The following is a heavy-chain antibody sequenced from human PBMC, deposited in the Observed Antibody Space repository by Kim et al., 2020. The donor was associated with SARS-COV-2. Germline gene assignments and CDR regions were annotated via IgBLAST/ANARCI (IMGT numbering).Heavy chain of an antibody. CDR2: IYSGGGNT. CDR3: AKDRLGHCGTDCYPDY. D-gene: IGHD2-21*02. CDR1: GFTFSSYA. J-gene: IGHJ4*02. Sequence: GGSLRLSCAASGFTFSSYAMSWVRQAPGKGLEWVSLIYSGGGNTYYADSVKGRFTISRDNSKNTLYLQMNSLRAEDTAVFYCAKDRLGHCGTDCYPDYWGQGTLVTVSS. V-gene: IGHV3-23*03.